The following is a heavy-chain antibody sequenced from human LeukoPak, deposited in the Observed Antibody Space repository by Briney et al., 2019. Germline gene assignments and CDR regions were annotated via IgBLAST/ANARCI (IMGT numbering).Heavy chain of an antibody. CDR2: MNPNSGNT. CDR3: ARAISRLWFGEEAWFDP. Sequence: GASVKVSCKASGYTFTSYDINWVRQATGQGLEWMGWMNPNSGNTGYSQKFQGRVTITRDTSASTAYMELSSLRSEDTAVYYCARAISRLWFGEEAWFDPWGQGTLVTVSS. D-gene: IGHD3-10*01. J-gene: IGHJ5*02. V-gene: IGHV1-8*01. CDR1: GYTFTSYD.